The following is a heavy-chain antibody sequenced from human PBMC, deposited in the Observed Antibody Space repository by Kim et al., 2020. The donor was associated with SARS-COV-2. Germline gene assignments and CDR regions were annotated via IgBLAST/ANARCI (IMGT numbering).Heavy chain of an antibody. CDR2: IDYSGNS. CDR1: GVSITSSNYH. Sequence: SETLSLTCSVSGVSITSSNYHWGWIRPPPGKGLEWIGTIDYSGNSDYNLSLKSRVTISQATSKNQFYLNLRSVTAAATAVYYCARNLPHSGYYPDFDFWGQGTLITVSS. J-gene: IGHJ4*02. V-gene: IGHV4-39*01. CDR3: ARNLPHSGYYPDFDF. D-gene: IGHD3-22*01.